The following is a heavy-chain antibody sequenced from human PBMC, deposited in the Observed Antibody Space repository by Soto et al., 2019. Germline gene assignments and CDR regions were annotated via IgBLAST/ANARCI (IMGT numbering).Heavy chain of an antibody. CDR1: GYSINSGYV. V-gene: IGHV4-38-2*02. CDR3: VARATVVNSPWFDP. CDR2: RYSTGTT. Sequence: SETLSLTCIVSGYSINSGYVWGWVRRPPGQGLEWIGSRYSTGTTYYNPPLRRRVKMSIDSSKNQLSLVLRSVTAADTAVYYCVARATVVNSPWFDPWGQGIQVTVSS. J-gene: IGHJ5*02. D-gene: IGHD1-1*01.